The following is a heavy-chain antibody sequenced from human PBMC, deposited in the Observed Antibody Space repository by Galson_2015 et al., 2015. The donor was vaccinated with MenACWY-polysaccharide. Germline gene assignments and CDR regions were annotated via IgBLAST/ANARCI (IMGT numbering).Heavy chain of an antibody. V-gene: IGHV3-23*01. Sequence: SLRLSCAASGFTFSSYAMSWVRQAPGKGLEWDSDISGSGGSTYYADSVKGRFTISRHNSKNTLYLQMNSLRAEDTAVYYCAKQERNSSPKYYFDYCGQGTLVTVSS. D-gene: IGHD1-7*01. CDR1: GFTFSSYA. CDR3: AKQERNSSPKYYFDY. CDR2: ISGSGGST. J-gene: IGHJ4*02.